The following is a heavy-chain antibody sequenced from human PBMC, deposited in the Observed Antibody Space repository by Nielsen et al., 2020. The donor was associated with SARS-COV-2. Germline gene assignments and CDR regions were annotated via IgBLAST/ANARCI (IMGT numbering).Heavy chain of an antibody. J-gene: IGHJ6*02. CDR3: ARDRLCSSTSCYDYYYYGMDV. Sequence: WVRQAPGQGLEWMGWINTNTGNPTYAQGFTGRFVFSLDTSVSTAYLQISSLKAEDTAVYYCARDRLCSSTSCYDYYYYGMDVWGQGTTVTVS. D-gene: IGHD2-2*01. V-gene: IGHV7-4-1*02. CDR2: INTNTGNP.